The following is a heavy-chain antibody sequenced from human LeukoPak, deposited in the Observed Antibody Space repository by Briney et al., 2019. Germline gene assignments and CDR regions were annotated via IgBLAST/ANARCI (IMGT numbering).Heavy chain of an antibody. J-gene: IGHJ4*02. D-gene: IGHD1-1*01. Sequence: SETLSLTCSVSGDSIGSYYWSWIRQPPGKGLEWIGYIVYSGSTKYNPSLKSRVTMSVDTSKNQFSLKLTSVTAADTAVYYRAGPTYMSATGYFDYWGQGILVTVSS. CDR2: IVYSGST. CDR1: GDSIGSYY. V-gene: IGHV4-59*01. CDR3: AGPTYMSATGYFDY.